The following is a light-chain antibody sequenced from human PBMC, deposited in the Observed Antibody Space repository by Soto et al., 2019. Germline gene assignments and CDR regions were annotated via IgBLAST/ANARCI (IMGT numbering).Light chain of an antibody. CDR2: EGS. V-gene: IGLV2-14*01. CDR1: SGDIGGCKR. Sequence: QSALAPPASVSGSPGQSIAISCTGTSGDIGGCKRVSVDQQHPGKAPKLMIYEGSNRPSGVSNRVSGYKSGNTASLTISGLQAEDEADYYCSSYTTRSTQVFGTGTKVTVL. J-gene: IGLJ1*01. CDR3: SSYTTRSTQV.